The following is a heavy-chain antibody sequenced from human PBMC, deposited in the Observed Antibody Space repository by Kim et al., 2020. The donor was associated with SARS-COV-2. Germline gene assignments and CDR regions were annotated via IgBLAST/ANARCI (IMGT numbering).Heavy chain of an antibody. V-gene: IGHV3-23*01. D-gene: IGHD3-10*01. J-gene: IGHJ4*02. Sequence: GGSLRLSCAASGFTFSSYAMSWVRQAPGKGLEWVSAISGSGGSTYYADSVKGRFTISRDNSKNTLYLQMNSVRAEDTAVYYCAKLWYYYGFPLQDYWGQGTLVTVSS. CDR1: GFTFSSYA. CDR2: ISGSGGST. CDR3: AKLWYYYGFPLQDY.